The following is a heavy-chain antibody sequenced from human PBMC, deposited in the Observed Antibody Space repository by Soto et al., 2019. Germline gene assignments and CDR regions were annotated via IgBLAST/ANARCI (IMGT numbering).Heavy chain of an antibody. Sequence: LRLSCADSGLTFRIYWMNWVRQAPGKGLEWVAHIKQDGSEEYYVDSVKGRFTISRDNGKNSLFLQMNSLRAEDTAVYYCARHNSGTFAFDYWGQGSLVTVSS. CDR2: IKQDGSEE. CDR1: GLTFRIYW. V-gene: IGHV3-7*01. J-gene: IGHJ4*02. CDR3: ARHNSGTFAFDY. D-gene: IGHD1-26*01.